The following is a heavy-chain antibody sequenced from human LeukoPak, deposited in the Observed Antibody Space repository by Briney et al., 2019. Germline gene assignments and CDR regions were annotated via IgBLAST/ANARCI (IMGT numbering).Heavy chain of an antibody. J-gene: IGHJ4*02. V-gene: IGHV3-20*04. D-gene: IGHD3-3*01. CDR2: INWNGGST. CDR1: GFTFDDYG. Sequence: GGSLRLSCAASGFTFDDYGMSWVRQAPGKGLEWVSGINWNGGSTGYADSMKGRFTISRDNSKNTLYLQMNSLGAEDTALYYCAKDVPVGTMFGRGQDYFDYWGQGTLVTVSS. CDR3: AKDVPVGTMFGRGQDYFDY.